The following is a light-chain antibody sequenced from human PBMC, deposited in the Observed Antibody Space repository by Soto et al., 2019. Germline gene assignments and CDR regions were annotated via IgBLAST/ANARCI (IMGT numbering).Light chain of an antibody. J-gene: IGKJ5*01. CDR2: GAS. Sequence: EIMLTQSPATLSLSPGERATLSCRASQSVSSYLAWYQQKPGQAPRLLIYGASSRATGIPDRFSGSGSGTDFTLTISRLEPEDFAVYYCQQYAGPPTTFGQGTRLEIK. CDR3: QQYAGPPTT. CDR1: QSVSSY. V-gene: IGKV3-20*01.